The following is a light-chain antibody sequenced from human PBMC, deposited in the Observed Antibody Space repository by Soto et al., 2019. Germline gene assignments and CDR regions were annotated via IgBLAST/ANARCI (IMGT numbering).Light chain of an antibody. Sequence: QSVLTQPPSVSGAPGQRVTIPCTGSGSNIGAGFDVHWHQQLPGTAPKLLIYENTKRPSGVPDRFSGSKSGSSASLVITGLQAEDEADYYCQSYDSSLRGMALGGGTKVTVL. V-gene: IGLV1-40*01. CDR2: ENT. CDR3: QSYDSSLRGMA. J-gene: IGLJ2*01. CDR1: GSNIGAGFD.